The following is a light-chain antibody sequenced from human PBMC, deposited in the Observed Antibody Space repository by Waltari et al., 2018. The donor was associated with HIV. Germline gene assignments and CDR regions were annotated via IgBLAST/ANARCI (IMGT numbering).Light chain of an antibody. CDR3: QSSDDSRPWI. CDR1: VLAKQY. V-gene: IGLV3-25*03. Sequence: YELTQAPSMSVSPGQTAKITCSGDVLAKQYAHWYQQKPGQAPVLVMSKDTERPSEIPERFSGSSSGTTVTLTISGVQAEDEADYHCQSSDDSRPWIFGGGTKMTVL. CDR2: KDT. J-gene: IGLJ2*01.